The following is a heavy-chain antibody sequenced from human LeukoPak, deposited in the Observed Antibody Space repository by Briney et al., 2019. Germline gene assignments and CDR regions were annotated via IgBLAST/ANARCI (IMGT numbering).Heavy chain of an antibody. D-gene: IGHD3-10*01. J-gene: IGHJ5*02. CDR3: AKFYYSVTGSDEWFDP. V-gene: IGHV1-2*02. CDR2: IDPKSGAT. Sequence: GASVKVSCKTSAYTFTGYYMHWVRQAPGQGLEWMGWIDPKSGATKYAQKFQGRVTMTRDTSIGTVYMELSRLRSDDTAVYYCAKFYYSVTGSDEWFDPWGQGTLVTVSS. CDR1: AYTFTGYY.